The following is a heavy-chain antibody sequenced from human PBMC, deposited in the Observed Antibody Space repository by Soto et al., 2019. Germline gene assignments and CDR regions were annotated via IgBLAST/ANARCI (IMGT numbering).Heavy chain of an antibody. CDR3: AKVLYSSGYLS. Sequence: GGSLRLSCAASGFAFSSYGMHWVRQAPGKGLEWVAVISYDGSNKYYADSVKGRFTISRDNSKNTLYLQMNSLRDEDTAVYYCAKVLYSSGYLSWGQGTLVTVSS. D-gene: IGHD6-19*01. CDR1: GFAFSSYG. CDR2: ISYDGSNK. J-gene: IGHJ4*02. V-gene: IGHV3-30*18.